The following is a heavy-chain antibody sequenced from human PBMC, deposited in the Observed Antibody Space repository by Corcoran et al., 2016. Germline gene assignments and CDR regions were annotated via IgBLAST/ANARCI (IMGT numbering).Heavy chain of an antibody. J-gene: IGHJ6*02. D-gene: IGHD2-2*01. CDR3: AFPVFDCSSTSCYYYYGMDV. CDR1: GGTFSSYA. Sequence: QVQLVQSGAEVKKPGSSVKVSCKASGGTFSSYAISWVRQAPGQGLEWMGGIIPIFGTANYAQKFQGRVTITADESTSTAYMELSSLRSEDTAGYYCAFPVFDCSSTSCYYYYGMDVWGQGTTVTVSS. CDR2: IIPIFGTA. V-gene: IGHV1-69*01.